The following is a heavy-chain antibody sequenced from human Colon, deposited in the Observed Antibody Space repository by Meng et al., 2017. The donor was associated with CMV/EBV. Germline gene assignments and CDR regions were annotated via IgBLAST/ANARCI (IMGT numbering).Heavy chain of an antibody. CDR3: ARGRIIVGATDRFDY. CDR1: GYTFTSNY. V-gene: IGHV1-46*01. J-gene: IGHJ4*02. D-gene: IGHD1-26*01. CDR2: INPSGGST. Sequence: ASVKVSCKASGYTFTSNYMHWVRQAPGQGLEWMGIINPSGGSTSYAQKFQGRVTMTRDTSTSTVYMELSSLRSEDTAVYYCARGRIIVGATDRFDYWGQGTLVTVSS.